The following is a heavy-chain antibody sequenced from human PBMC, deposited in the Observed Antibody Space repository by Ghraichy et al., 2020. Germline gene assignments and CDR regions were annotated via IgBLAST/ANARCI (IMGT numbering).Heavy chain of an antibody. CDR1: GFTFSSYW. D-gene: IGHD3-3*01. Sequence: GGSLRLSCAASGFTFSSYWMSWVRQAPGKGLEWVANIKQDGSEKYYVDSVKGRFTISRDNAKNSLYLQMNSLRAEDTAVYYCASSQYYDFWSGYYRDAFDIWGQGTMVTVSS. CDR3: ASSQYYDFWSGYYRDAFDI. CDR2: IKQDGSEK. J-gene: IGHJ3*02. V-gene: IGHV3-7*03.